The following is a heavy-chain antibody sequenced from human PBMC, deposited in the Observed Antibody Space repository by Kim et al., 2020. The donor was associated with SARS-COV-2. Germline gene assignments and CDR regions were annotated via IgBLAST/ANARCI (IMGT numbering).Heavy chain of an antibody. V-gene: IGHV3-21*01. Sequence: GGSLRLSCAASGFTFSSYSMNWVRQAPGKGLGWVSSISSSSSYIYYADSVKGRFTVSRDNAKNSLYVQMNRLRAEDTARYYGARDMGAINSGYDYDWG. D-gene: IGHD5-12*01. J-gene: IGHJ6*01. CDR3: ARDMGAINSGYDYD. CDR2: ISSSSSYI. CDR1: GFTFSSYS.